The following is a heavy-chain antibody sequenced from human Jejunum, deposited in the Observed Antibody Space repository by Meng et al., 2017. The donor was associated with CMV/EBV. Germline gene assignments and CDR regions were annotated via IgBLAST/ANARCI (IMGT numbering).Heavy chain of an antibody. CDR3: ARDVWGFDY. D-gene: IGHD7-27*01. Sequence: QVQLVQTGDEVKKPGASVKVSCKASGYTFNTYGISWVRRAPGQGLEWVGWISLGNGQTVYGHKVQGRVTVTTDTSTSTAYMELRSLRSDDTAMYYCARDVWGFDYWGQGTLVTVSS. CDR2: ISLGNGQT. V-gene: IGHV1-18*01. CDR1: GYTFNTYG. J-gene: IGHJ4*02.